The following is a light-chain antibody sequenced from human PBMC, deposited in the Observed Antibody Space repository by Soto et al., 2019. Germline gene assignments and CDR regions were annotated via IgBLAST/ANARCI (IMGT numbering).Light chain of an antibody. CDR2: GVS. J-gene: IGKJ1*01. Sequence: EIVMTQSPATLSVSPGERVTLSCRASQSISSTLAWHQQRPGQAPRLLIYGVSTRATGIPARFSGSGSGTEFTLTISSLQSEDFAVYYCQKYNDWPPSWTFGQGDQGGYQ. CDR1: QSISST. V-gene: IGKV3-15*01. CDR3: QKYNDWPPSWT.